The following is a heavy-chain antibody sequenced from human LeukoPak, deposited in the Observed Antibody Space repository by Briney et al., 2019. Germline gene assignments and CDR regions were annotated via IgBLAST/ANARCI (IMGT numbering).Heavy chain of an antibody. Sequence: PSETLSLTCTVSGGSISSYYWSWIRQPPGNGLEWIGYVYYSGSTNYNPSLKSRVTISVDTSKNQFSLKLSSVTAADTAVYYCAIGQGFGVVIIWVYYMDVWGKGTTVTVSS. CDR1: GGSISSYY. D-gene: IGHD3-3*01. V-gene: IGHV4-59*01. CDR3: AIGQGFGVVIIWVYYMDV. CDR2: VYYSGST. J-gene: IGHJ6*03.